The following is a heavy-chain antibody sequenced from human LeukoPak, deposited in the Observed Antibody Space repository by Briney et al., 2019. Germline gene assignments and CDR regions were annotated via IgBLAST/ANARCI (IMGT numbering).Heavy chain of an antibody. CDR2: ISSSSSYI. D-gene: IGHD6-13*01. CDR3: ARDFMIAAVFDY. Sequence: GGSLRLSCAASGFTFSSYSMNWVRQAPGKGLEWVSSISSSSSYIYYAASVKGRFTISRDNAKNSLYLQMNSLRAEDTAVYYCARDFMIAAVFDYWGQGTLVTVSS. V-gene: IGHV3-21*01. CDR1: GFTFSSYS. J-gene: IGHJ4*02.